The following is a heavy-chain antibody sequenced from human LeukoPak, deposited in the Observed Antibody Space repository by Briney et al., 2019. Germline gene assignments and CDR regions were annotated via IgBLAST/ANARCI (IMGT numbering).Heavy chain of an antibody. V-gene: IGHV3-48*02. Sequence: GGSLRLSCAASGFTFSSYSMNWVRQVPGRGLEWVSYIRSSGSPIYYADSVKGRFTISRDNDKSSLYLQMNNLRDEDTAIYYCTRDPHALDYWGQGTQVTVSS. CDR1: GFTFSSYS. J-gene: IGHJ4*02. CDR3: TRDPHALDY. CDR2: IRSSGSPI.